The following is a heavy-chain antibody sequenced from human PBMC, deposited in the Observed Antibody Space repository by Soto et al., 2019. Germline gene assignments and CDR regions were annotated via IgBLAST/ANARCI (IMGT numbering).Heavy chain of an antibody. D-gene: IGHD4-17*01. V-gene: IGHV4-59*01. Sequence: SETLSLTCTVSGGSISSYYWSWIRQPPGKGLEWIGYIYYSGSTNYNPSLKSRVTISVDTSKNQFSLKLSSVTAADTAVYYCARSNWDYGDYGPEGYYYYFMYVWGKGTTVTVS. CDR2: IYYSGST. CDR3: ARSNWDYGDYGPEGYYYYFMYV. J-gene: IGHJ6*03. CDR1: GGSISSYY.